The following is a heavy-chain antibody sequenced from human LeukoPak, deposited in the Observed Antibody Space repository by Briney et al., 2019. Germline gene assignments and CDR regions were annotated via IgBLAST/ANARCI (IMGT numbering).Heavy chain of an antibody. CDR3: ASALFHGGRYSLDY. V-gene: IGHV3-23*01. Sequence: GGSLRLSCAASGFTFSNYVMTWVRQAPGKGLEWVSGISVSGDGTYYADSVKGRFTISRDNSKNTLYMQMNSLRAEDTAVYYCASALFHGGRYSLDYWGQGTLVTVSS. D-gene: IGHD1-26*01. CDR2: ISVSGDGT. CDR1: GFTFSNYV. J-gene: IGHJ4*02.